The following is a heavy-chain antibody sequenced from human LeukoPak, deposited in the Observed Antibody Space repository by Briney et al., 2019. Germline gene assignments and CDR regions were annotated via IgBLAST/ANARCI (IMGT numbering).Heavy chain of an antibody. D-gene: IGHD3-22*01. J-gene: IGHJ4*02. CDR3: ATDRLRSYDSSGLDDY. CDR1: GYTLTELS. Sequence: ASVKVSCKVSGYTLTELSMHWVRQAPGKGLEWMGGFDPEDGETIYAQKFQGRVTMTEDTSTDTAYMELSSLRSEDTAVYYCATDRLRSYDSSGLDDYWGQGTLVTVSS. V-gene: IGHV1-24*01. CDR2: FDPEDGET.